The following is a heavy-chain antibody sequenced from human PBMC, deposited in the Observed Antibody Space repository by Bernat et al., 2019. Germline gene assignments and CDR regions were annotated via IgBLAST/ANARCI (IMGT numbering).Heavy chain of an antibody. CDR1: GFTFSNAW. Sequence: EVQLVESGGGLVKPGGSLRLSCAASGFTFSNAWMSWVRQAPGKGLEWVGRIKSKTDGGTTDYAAPVKGRFTISRDDSKNMLYLQMNSLKTEDTAVYYCTTDRSRTVTYEDDYWGQGTLVTVSS. J-gene: IGHJ4*02. CDR3: TTDRSRTVTYEDDY. V-gene: IGHV3-15*01. D-gene: IGHD4-17*01. CDR2: IKSKTDGGTT.